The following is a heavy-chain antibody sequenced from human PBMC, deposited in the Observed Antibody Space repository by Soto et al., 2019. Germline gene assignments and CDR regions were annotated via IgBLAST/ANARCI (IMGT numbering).Heavy chain of an antibody. Sequence: EVQLLESGGGLVQPGGSLRLSCAASGFTFSSYAMNWVRQAPGKGLEWVSAISGSGDRTYYADSVKGRFTISRDDSKISLYLQMNSVGAEDTAVYYCAKRASGSYFDYWGQGTLVTVSS. CDR1: GFTFSSYA. V-gene: IGHV3-23*01. CDR2: ISGSGDRT. D-gene: IGHD3-10*01. J-gene: IGHJ4*02. CDR3: AKRASGSYFDY.